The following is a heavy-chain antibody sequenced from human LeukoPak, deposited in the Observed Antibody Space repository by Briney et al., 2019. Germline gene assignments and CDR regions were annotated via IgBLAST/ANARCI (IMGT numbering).Heavy chain of an antibody. CDR2: IGIDSGNT. V-gene: IGHV3-48*01. Sequence: GGSLRLSCAASGFTFSDYSMNWVRQAPGKGLEWISYIGIDSGNTNYADSVKGRFTISGGKAKNSLYLQMNSLRAEDTAVYYCARAYITMVRGAGSLRDRGLDVWGQGTTVTVSS. D-gene: IGHD3-10*01. CDR1: GFTFSDYS. J-gene: IGHJ6*02. CDR3: ARAYITMVRGAGSLRDRGLDV.